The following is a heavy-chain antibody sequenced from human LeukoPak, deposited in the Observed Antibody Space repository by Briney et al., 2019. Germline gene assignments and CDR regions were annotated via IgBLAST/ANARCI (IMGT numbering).Heavy chain of an antibody. J-gene: IGHJ4*02. Sequence: PGGSLRLSCAASGFTFSSYSMNWVRQAPGKGLEWVSYISSSSSTIYYADSVKGRFTISRDNAKNSLYLQMNSLRAEDTAVYYCAKDQGYYDSSGPILGHYFDYWGQGTLVTVS. V-gene: IGHV3-48*01. CDR3: AKDQGYYDSSGPILGHYFDY. CDR1: GFTFSSYS. D-gene: IGHD3-22*01. CDR2: ISSSSSTI.